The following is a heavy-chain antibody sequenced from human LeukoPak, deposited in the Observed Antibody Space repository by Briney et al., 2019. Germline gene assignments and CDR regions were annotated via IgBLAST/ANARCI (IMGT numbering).Heavy chain of an antibody. V-gene: IGHV4-39*07. CDR1: GGSISSSSYY. J-gene: IGHJ4*02. CDR3: ARVLWFGVTFDY. D-gene: IGHD3-10*01. Sequence: SETLSLTCTVSGGSISSSSYYWGWIRQPPGTGLEWIGSIYYSGSTYYNPSLKSRVTISVDTSKNQFSLKLGSVTAADTAVYYCARVLWFGVTFDYWGQGTLVSVSS. CDR2: IYYSGST.